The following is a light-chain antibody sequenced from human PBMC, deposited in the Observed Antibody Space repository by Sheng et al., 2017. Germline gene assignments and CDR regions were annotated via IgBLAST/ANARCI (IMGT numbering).Light chain of an antibody. CDR2: GAS. CDR1: QSVSSS. Sequence: EIVMTQSPATLSVSPGERATLSCRASQSVSSSLAWYQQKPGQAPRLLIFGASTRATGIPARFSGSGSGTQFTLTISSLQSEDFAVYYCQHYTNWPPYTFGGGTKVEIK. CDR3: QHYTNWPPYT. V-gene: IGKV3-15*01. J-gene: IGKJ4*01.